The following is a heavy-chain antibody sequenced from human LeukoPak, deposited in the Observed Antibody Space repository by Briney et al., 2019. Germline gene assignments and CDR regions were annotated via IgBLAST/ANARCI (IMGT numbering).Heavy chain of an antibody. Sequence: GASVKVSCKASGYTFTGYYMHWVRQAPGQGLEWMGWINTNTGNPTYAQGFTGRFVFSLDTSVSTAYLQISSLKAEDTAVYYCARVEISSGWYYYYYYMDVWGKGTTVTVSS. J-gene: IGHJ6*03. D-gene: IGHD6-19*01. CDR1: GYTFTGYY. CDR3: ARVEISSGWYYYYYYMDV. V-gene: IGHV7-4-1*02. CDR2: INTNTGNP.